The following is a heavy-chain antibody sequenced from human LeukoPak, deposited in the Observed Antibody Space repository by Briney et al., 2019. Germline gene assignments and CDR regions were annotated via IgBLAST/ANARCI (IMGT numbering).Heavy chain of an antibody. CDR1: GFIFSSFG. V-gene: IGHV3-33*01. D-gene: IGHD3-22*01. Sequence: GGSLRLSCAASGFIFSSFGMHWVRQAPGKGLEWVAVMWHDGSYKDYVDSVKGRFTISRDNAKNTLYLQMNNLRVEDTAVYYCARVGDYENSGSQPFDYWGQGTLVTVSS. CDR2: MWHDGSYK. CDR3: ARVGDYENSGSQPFDY. J-gene: IGHJ4*02.